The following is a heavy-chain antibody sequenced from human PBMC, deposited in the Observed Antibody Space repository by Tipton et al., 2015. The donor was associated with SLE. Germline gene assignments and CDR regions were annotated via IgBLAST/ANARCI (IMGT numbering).Heavy chain of an antibody. V-gene: IGHV1-69*01. CDR2: IIPIFGTA. J-gene: IGHJ3*02. CDR3: ASEWGSGIAVACLPHAFDI. Sequence: QLVQSGAEVKKPGSSVKVSCKASGGTFNSNAISWVRQAPGQGLEWMGGIIPIFGTANYAQKFQGRVTITTDESTTTAYMELSSLRSEDTAVYYCASEWGSGIAVACLPHAFDIWGQGTMVTVSS. D-gene: IGHD6-19*01. CDR1: GGTFNSNA.